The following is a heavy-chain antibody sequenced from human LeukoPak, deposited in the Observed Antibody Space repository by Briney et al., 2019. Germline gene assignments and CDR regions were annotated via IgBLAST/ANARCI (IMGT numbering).Heavy chain of an antibody. CDR1: GFTFRSYA. CDR2: ISGSGGST. Sequence: GGSLRLSCPASGFTFRSYAMSWVRQAPGKGLEWVSAISGSGGSTYYADSVKGRFTISRDNSKNTLSLQMNSLRAEDTAVYYCATLWFGXXGLYWGXGTLVSVSS. D-gene: IGHD3-10*01. J-gene: IGHJ4*02. CDR3: ATLWFGXXGLY. V-gene: IGHV3-23*01.